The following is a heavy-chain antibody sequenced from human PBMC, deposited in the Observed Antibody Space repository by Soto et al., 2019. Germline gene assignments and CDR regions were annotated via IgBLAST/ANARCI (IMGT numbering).Heavy chain of an antibody. CDR2: IYYSGST. Sequence: SETLSLTCTVPGGSISSSSHYWGWIRQPPGKGLEWIGSIYYSGSTYYNPSLKSRVTISVDTSKNQFSLKLSSVTAADTAVYYCASAPLNYCSGGSCYGYYYYYYMDVWGKGTTVTVSS. V-gene: IGHV4-39*01. CDR3: ASAPLNYCSGGSCYGYYYYYYMDV. CDR1: GGSISSSSHY. J-gene: IGHJ6*03. D-gene: IGHD2-15*01.